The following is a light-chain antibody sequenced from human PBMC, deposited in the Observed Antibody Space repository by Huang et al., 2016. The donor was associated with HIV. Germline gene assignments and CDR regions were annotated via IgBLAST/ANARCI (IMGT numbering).Light chain of an antibody. Sequence: EIVLTQSPATLSVSPGERVTLSCRTSQSLTTNLAWYQQKPGQAPRLLIYGTSTRANDISARFSGSGSGTEFTLTISGLQPEDFAVYSCQHYKTFGRGTKLEIK. CDR1: QSLTTN. CDR3: QHYKT. J-gene: IGKJ2*01. V-gene: IGKV3-15*01. CDR2: GTS.